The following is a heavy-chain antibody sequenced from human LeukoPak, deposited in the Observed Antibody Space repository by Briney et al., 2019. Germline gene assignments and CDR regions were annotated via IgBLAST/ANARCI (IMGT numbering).Heavy chain of an antibody. Sequence: GASVKVSCKASGYTFTGYYMHWVRQAPGQGLEWMGGIIPIVGTANYAQKFQGRVTITADKSTSTAYMELSSLRSEDTAVYYCARVVPARGSSWTGYFDYWGQGTLVTVSS. D-gene: IGHD6-13*01. V-gene: IGHV1-69*06. CDR1: GYTFTGYY. CDR2: IIPIVGTA. J-gene: IGHJ4*02. CDR3: ARVVPARGSSWTGYFDY.